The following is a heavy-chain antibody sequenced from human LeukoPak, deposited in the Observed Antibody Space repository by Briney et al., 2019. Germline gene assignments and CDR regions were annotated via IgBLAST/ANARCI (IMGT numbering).Heavy chain of an antibody. J-gene: IGHJ3*02. CDR1: GYTFSTYT. D-gene: IGHD6-6*01. CDR2: ISSSSSTI. Sequence: GGALRLSCAASGYTFSTYTMNWVRQAPGKGLEWVSYISSSSSTIYYADSVKGRFTISRDNAKNSLYLQMNSLRDEDTAVYYCAREYSSSSGRAFDIWGQGTMVTVSS. V-gene: IGHV3-48*02. CDR3: AREYSSSSGRAFDI.